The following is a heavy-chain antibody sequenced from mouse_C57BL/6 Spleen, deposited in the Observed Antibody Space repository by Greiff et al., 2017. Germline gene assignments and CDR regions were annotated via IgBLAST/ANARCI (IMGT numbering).Heavy chain of an antibody. J-gene: IGHJ3*01. CDR2: IDPSDSYT. D-gene: IGHD3-2*02. CDR3: ARGDSSGYEAY. V-gene: IGHV1-50*01. CDR1: GYTFTSYW. Sequence: VQLQQPGAELVKPGASVKLSCKASGYTFTSYWMQWVKQRPGQGLEWIGEIDPSDSYTNYNQKFKGKATLTVDTSSSTAYMQLSSLTSEDSAVYYCARGDSSGYEAYWGQGTLVTVSA.